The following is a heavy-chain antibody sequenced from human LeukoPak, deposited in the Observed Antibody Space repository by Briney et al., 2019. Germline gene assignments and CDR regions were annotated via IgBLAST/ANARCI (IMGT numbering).Heavy chain of an antibody. CDR1: GGTFISYA. Sequence: SXKVSCKASGGTFISYAISWVRQAPGQGVEWMGGIIPIFGTANYAQKFQGRVTITADESTSTAYMQLSSLRSEDTAVYYCARDTSVMDYWGQGTLVTVSS. V-gene: IGHV1-69*13. CDR3: ARDTSVMDY. J-gene: IGHJ4*02. D-gene: IGHD2-21*01. CDR2: IIPIFGTA.